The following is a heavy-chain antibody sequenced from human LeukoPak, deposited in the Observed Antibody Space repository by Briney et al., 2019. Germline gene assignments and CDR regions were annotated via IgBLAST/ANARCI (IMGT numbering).Heavy chain of an antibody. V-gene: IGHV3-48*01. Sequence: GGSLRLSCAASGFTFSDYNMNWVRQVPGKGLESVSYMSRSGDIIYYADSVKGRFTISRDNAKNSLYLQVNSLRAEDTAVYYCARDVYYGSGSPRLDYWGQGTLVTVSS. CDR3: ARDVYYGSGSPRLDY. J-gene: IGHJ4*02. CDR1: GFTFSDYN. D-gene: IGHD3-10*01. CDR2: MSRSGDII.